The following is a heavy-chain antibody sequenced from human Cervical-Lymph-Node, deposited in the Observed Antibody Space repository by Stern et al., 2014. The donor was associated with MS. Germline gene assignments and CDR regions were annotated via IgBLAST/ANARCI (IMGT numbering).Heavy chain of an antibody. CDR1: GFTFSSFG. V-gene: IGHV3-33*01. CDR2: IWYDGSNR. CDR3: AREGGNTAEYFQH. J-gene: IGHJ1*01. Sequence: VQLVASGGGVVQPGGSLRLSCEASGFTFSSFGRHWVRQDQGKGLELLAIIWYDGSNRYYADSVKGRFTLSRDNSKNTLYLQMNSLRAEDTAVYYCAREGGNTAEYFQHWGQGTLVTVSS. D-gene: IGHD4-23*01.